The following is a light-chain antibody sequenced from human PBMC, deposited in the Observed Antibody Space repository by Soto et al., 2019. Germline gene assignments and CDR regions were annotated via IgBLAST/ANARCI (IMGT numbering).Light chain of an antibody. CDR1: QSISSSY. J-gene: IGKJ4*01. CDR3: QQYGGSLT. Sequence: EIVLTQSPGTLSLSPGERATLSCRASQSISSSYLAWYQQKPGQAPRLLIYGASSRATAIPDRFSGSGSGTDFTLTISRLEPEDFAVYYCQQYGGSLTFGGGTKVEIK. V-gene: IGKV3-20*01. CDR2: GAS.